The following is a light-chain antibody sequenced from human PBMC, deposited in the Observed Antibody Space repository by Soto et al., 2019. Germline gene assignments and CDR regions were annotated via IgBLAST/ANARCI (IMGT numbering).Light chain of an antibody. CDR2: DAS. J-gene: IGKJ1*01. V-gene: IGKV3-11*01. Sequence: EIVLTQSPATLSLSPGERATLSCRASQSVSSQLAWYQHKPGQAPRLLIYDASNRATGIPARFSGGGSGTDFPLTISRLEPEDFAVYYCAQRIWPWTVGQGTKVDIK. CDR3: AQRIWPWT. CDR1: QSVSSQ.